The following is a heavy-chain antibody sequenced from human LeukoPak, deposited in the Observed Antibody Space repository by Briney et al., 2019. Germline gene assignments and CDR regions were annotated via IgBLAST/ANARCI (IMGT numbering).Heavy chain of an antibody. CDR3: ARRNRGVYDILTGYYGYWFDP. Sequence: GESLKISCKGSGYSFTSYWISWVRQMPGKGLEWMGRIDPSDSYTNYSPSFQGHVTNSADKSISTAYLQWSSLKASDTAMYYCARRNRGVYDILTGYYGYWFDPWGQGTLVTVSS. J-gene: IGHJ5*02. CDR2: IDPSDSYT. D-gene: IGHD3-9*01. CDR1: GYSFTSYW. V-gene: IGHV5-10-1*01.